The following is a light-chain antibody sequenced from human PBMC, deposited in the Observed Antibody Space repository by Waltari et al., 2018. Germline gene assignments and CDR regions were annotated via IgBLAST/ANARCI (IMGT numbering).Light chain of an antibody. V-gene: IGLV2-14*03. J-gene: IGLJ2*01. CDR2: DVT. Sequence: QSALTQPASVSGSPGQSITISCTGTSSDVGGYNYVSWYQQHPARAPKLMLYDVTNRPSGVSNRFAGSKSGNTASLTIAGLQAEDEAEYYCSSYTSSSTVVFGGGTKLTVL. CDR1: SSDVGGYNY. CDR3: SSYTSSSTVV.